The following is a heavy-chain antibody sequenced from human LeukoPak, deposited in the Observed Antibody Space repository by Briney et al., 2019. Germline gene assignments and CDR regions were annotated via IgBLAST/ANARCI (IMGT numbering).Heavy chain of an antibody. CDR1: GGSISNYY. CDR2: IYTSGST. J-gene: IGHJ6*03. D-gene: IGHD6-6*01. CDR3: ARDVRRSSSSSNSYYYYMGV. Sequence: SETLSLTCTVSGGSISNYYWSWIRQPAGKGLEWIGRIYTSGSTNYNPSLKSRVTMSVDTSKNQFSLKLDSVTAADTAVYYCARDVRRSSSSSNSYYYYMGVWGKGTTVTVSS. V-gene: IGHV4-4*07.